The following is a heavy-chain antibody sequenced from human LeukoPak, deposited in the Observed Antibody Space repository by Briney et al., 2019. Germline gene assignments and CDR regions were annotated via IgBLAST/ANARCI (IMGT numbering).Heavy chain of an antibody. V-gene: IGHV3-30-3*01. D-gene: IGHD1-26*01. Sequence: QPGGSLRLSCAASGFTFSSYAMHWVRQAPGKGLEWVAVISYDGSNKYYADSVKGRFTISRDNSKNTLYLQMNSLRAGDTAVYYCARTSATYYYYGMDVWGQGTTVTVSS. CDR1: GFTFSSYA. CDR3: ARTSATYYYYGMDV. J-gene: IGHJ6*02. CDR2: ISYDGSNK.